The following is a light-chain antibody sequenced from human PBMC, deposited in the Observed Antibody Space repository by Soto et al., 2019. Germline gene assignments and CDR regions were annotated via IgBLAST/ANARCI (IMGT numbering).Light chain of an antibody. Sequence: QSALTQPRSVSGSPGQSVTISCTGTSSDIGAYDYVSWYQQRPGRAPKLMIYDVSKRPSGVPDRFSGSKSGNTASLTISGLQAEDEGDFFCCSYAGNYSLVFAGGTKLTVL. CDR2: DVS. CDR3: CSYAGNYSLV. CDR1: SSDIGAYDY. J-gene: IGLJ2*01. V-gene: IGLV2-11*01.